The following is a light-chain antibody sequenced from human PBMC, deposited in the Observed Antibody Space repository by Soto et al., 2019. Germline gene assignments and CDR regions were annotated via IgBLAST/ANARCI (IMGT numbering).Light chain of an antibody. Sequence: DIQLTQSPSFLSASVGDRVTITCRASQGISSYLAWYQQKPGKAPKLLIYAASTLQSGVPLRFSGSGSGTEFTLTISSLQPEDFTTYYCQQVNSYPLTFGGGTKVEIK. V-gene: IGKV1-9*01. CDR2: AAS. J-gene: IGKJ4*01. CDR1: QGISSY. CDR3: QQVNSYPLT.